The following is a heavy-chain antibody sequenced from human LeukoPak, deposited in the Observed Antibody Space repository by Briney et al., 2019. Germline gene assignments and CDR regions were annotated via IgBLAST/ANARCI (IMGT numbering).Heavy chain of an antibody. Sequence: ASVKVSCKASGYTFTGYYMHWVRQAPGQGLEWMGWINPNSGGTNYAQKFQGRVTMTRDTSISTAYMELSRLRSDDTAVYYCARSKGGAAAILDYWGQGTLVTVSS. CDR3: ARSKGGAAAILDY. V-gene: IGHV1-2*02. CDR1: GYTFTGYY. J-gene: IGHJ4*02. D-gene: IGHD6-13*01. CDR2: INPNSGGT.